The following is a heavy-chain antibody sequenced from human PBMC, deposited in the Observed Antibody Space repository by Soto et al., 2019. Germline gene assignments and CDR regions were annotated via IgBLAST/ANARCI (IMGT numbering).Heavy chain of an antibody. Sequence: SVKVSCKASGGTFSSYAISWVRQAPGQGLEWMGGIIPIFGTANYAQKFQGRVTITADESTSTAYMELSSLRSEDTAVYYCARDGAHCSSTSCYNWFDPWGQGTLVTVSS. J-gene: IGHJ5*02. V-gene: IGHV1-69*13. D-gene: IGHD2-2*01. CDR1: GGTFSSYA. CDR2: IIPIFGTA. CDR3: ARDGAHCSSTSCYNWFDP.